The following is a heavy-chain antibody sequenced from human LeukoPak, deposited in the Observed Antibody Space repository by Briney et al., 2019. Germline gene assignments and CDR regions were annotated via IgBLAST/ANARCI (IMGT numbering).Heavy chain of an antibody. CDR1: GYTFTSYG. J-gene: IGHJ3*02. Sequence: ASVKVSCKASGYTFTSYGISWVRQAPGQGLEWMGWISAYNGNTNYAQKLQGRVTMATDTSTSTAYMELRGLRSDDTAVYYCAREVLDYYDSSASDAFDIWGQGTMVTVSS. CDR3: AREVLDYYDSSASDAFDI. CDR2: ISAYNGNT. V-gene: IGHV1-18*01. D-gene: IGHD3-22*01.